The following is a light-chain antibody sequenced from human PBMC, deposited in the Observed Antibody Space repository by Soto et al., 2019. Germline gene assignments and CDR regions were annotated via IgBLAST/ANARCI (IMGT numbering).Light chain of an antibody. J-gene: IGLJ2*01. CDR3: AAWDDSLSAYVV. V-gene: IGLV1-47*01. Sequence: QSVLTQPPSASGTPGQRVTISCSGSSSNIGINYVYWYQQLPGTAPKLLIYRNNQRPSVVPDRFSGSKSGTSASLAISGLRSEDEADYYCAAWDDSLSAYVVFGGGTKVTVL. CDR2: RNN. CDR1: SSNIGINY.